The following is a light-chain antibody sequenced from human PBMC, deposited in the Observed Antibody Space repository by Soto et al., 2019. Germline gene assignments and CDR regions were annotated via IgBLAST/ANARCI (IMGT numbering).Light chain of an antibody. Sequence: QSALTQPRSVSGSPGQSVTISCTGTSIDVGGYNYVSWYQQHPGKAPKLMIYDVSKRPSGVPDRFSGSKSGNTASLTISGLQAEDEADYYCCSYAGSHSLYVFGTGTKVTVL. CDR1: SIDVGGYNY. V-gene: IGLV2-11*01. J-gene: IGLJ1*01. CDR3: CSYAGSHSLYV. CDR2: DVS.